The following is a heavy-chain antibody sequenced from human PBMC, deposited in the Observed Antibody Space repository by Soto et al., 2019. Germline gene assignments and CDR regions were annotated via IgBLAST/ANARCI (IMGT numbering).Heavy chain of an antibody. CDR1: GGSISSSSYY. V-gene: IGHV4-39*01. CDR2: IYYSGST. D-gene: IGHD2-21*02. J-gene: IGHJ3*02. Sequence: SETLSLTCTVSGGSISSSSYYWGWIRQPPGKGLEWIGSIYYSGSTYYNPSLKSRVTISVDTSKNQFSLKLSSVTAADTAVYYCASQPTAKDDAFDIWGQGTMVTVSS. CDR3: ASQPTAKDDAFDI.